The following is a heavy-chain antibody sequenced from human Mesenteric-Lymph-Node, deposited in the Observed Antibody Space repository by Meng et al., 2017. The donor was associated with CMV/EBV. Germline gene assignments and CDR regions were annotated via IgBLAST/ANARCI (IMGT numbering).Heavy chain of an antibody. J-gene: IGHJ6*02. CDR1: GFTFSSYE. Sequence: GGSLRLSCAASGFTFSSYEFNWVRQPPGKRLEWLSYISDSGSTIYYADSVKGRFTISRDNAKNSLYLQMNSLRAEDTAVYYCAGDSPRPYGLDVWGQGTTVTVSS. CDR2: ISDSGSTI. CDR3: AGDSPRPYGLDV. V-gene: IGHV3-48*03.